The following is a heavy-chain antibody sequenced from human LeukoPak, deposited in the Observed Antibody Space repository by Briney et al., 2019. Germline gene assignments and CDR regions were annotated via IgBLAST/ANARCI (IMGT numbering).Heavy chain of an antibody. CDR1: GYTFTSYA. D-gene: IGHD2-15*01. CDR2: INAGNGNT. V-gene: IGHV1-3*01. CDR3: ARGRYCSGGSCHKPLMTIDY. J-gene: IGHJ4*02. Sequence: GASVKVSCKASGYTFTSYAMHWVRQAPGQRLEWMGWINAGNGNTKYSQKFQGRVTITRDTSASTAYMELSSLRSEDTAVYYCARGRYCSGGSCHKPLMTIDYWGQGTLVTVSS.